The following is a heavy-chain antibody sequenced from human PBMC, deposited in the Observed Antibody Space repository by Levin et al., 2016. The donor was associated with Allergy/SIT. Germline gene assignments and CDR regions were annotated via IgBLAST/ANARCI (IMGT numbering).Heavy chain of an antibody. D-gene: IGHD3-10*01. J-gene: IGHJ4*02. CDR2: ISYDGSNK. Sequence: WIRQPPGKGLEWVAVISYDGSNKYYADSVKGRFTISRDNSKNTLYLQMNSLRAEDTAVYYCAKDDAGPDYWGQGTLVTVSS. V-gene: IGHV3-30*18. CDR3: AKDDAGPDY.